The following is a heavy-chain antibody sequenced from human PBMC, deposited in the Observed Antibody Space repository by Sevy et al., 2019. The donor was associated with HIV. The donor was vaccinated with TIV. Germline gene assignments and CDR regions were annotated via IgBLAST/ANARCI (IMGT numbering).Heavy chain of an antibody. CDR3: ARPAMVRGVIITHWFDP. Sequence: GESLKISCKGSGYSFTSYWIGWVRQMPGKGLEWMGLIYPRDSDTRYSPSFQGQVTISADKSISTAYLQWSSLKASDTAMYYCARPAMVRGVIITHWFDPWGQRTLVTVSS. D-gene: IGHD3-10*01. CDR1: GYSFTSYW. CDR2: IYPRDSDT. J-gene: IGHJ5*02. V-gene: IGHV5-51*01.